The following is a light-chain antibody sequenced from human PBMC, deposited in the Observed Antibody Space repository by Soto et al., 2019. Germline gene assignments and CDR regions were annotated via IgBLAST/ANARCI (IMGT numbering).Light chain of an antibody. V-gene: IGLV2-14*01. CDR3: SSFTTTYFYV. CDR1: SSDVGGYDY. Sequence: QSALTQPASVSGSPGQSITISCTGTSSDVGGYDYVSWYQLHPGKAPKLMVFEVNNRPSGVSYRFSGSKSGNTASLTISGLQAEDEADYFCSSFTTTYFYVFGPGTKLTVL. J-gene: IGLJ1*01. CDR2: EVN.